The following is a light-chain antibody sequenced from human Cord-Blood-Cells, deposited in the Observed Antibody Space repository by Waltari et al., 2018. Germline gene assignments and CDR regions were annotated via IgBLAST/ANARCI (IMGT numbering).Light chain of an antibody. J-gene: IGLJ3*02. V-gene: IGLV1-40*01. CDR2: GNS. Sequence: QSVLTQPPSVSRAPGQRVTISCTGSSSNIGGGYDVHWYQQLPGTAPKLLIYGNSNRPSGVPDRFSGSKSGTSASLAITGLQAEDEADYYCQSYDSSLSGWVFGGGTKLTVL. CDR3: QSYDSSLSGWV. CDR1: SSNIGGGYD.